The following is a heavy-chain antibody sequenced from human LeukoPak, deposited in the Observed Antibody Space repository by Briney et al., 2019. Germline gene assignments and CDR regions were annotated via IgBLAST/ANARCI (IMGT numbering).Heavy chain of an antibody. D-gene: IGHD6-19*01. V-gene: IGHV5-51*01. Sequence: TGGSLRLSCKGSGYSFTIYWIGWVRQMPGKGLEWMGIIYPGDSDTRYSPSFQGQVTISADKSISTAYLQWSSLKASDTATYYCARGQSSGWYRGAFDIWGQGTMVTVSS. J-gene: IGHJ3*02. CDR3: ARGQSSGWYRGAFDI. CDR2: IYPGDSDT. CDR1: GYSFTIYW.